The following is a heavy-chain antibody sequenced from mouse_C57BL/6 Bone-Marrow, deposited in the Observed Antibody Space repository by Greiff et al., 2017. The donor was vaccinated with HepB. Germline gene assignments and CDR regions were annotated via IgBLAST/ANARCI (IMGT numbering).Heavy chain of an antibody. D-gene: IGHD2-1*01. CDR1: GFTFSDYG. V-gene: IGHV5-15*01. Sequence: EVQGVESGGGLVQPGGSLKLSCAASGFTFSDYGMAWVRQAPRKGPEWVAFISNLAYSIYYADTVTGRFTISRENAKNTLYLEMSSLRSEDTAMYYCARYGNNYFDYWGQGTTLTVSS. CDR2: ISNLAYSI. CDR3: ARYGNNYFDY. J-gene: IGHJ2*01.